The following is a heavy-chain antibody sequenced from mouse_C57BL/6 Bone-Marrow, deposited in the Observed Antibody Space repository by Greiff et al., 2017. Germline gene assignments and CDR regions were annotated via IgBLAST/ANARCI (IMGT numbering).Heavy chain of an antibody. CDR3: ARLGHWYFDV. J-gene: IGHJ1*03. V-gene: IGHV5-4*03. Sequence: EVKVVESGGGLVKPGGSLKLSCAASGFTFSSYAMSWVRQTPEKRLEWVATLSDGGSYTYYPDNVKGRFTISRDNAKNNLYLQMSHLKSEDTAMYYCARLGHWYFDVWGTGTTVTVSS. CDR1: GFTFSSYA. CDR2: LSDGGSYT.